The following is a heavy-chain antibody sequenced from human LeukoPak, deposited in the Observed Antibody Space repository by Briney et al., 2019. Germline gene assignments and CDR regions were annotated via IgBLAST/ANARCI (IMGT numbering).Heavy chain of an antibody. J-gene: IGHJ4*02. D-gene: IGHD6-13*01. CDR1: GGSISSYYW. Sequence: TLSLTCTVSGGSISSYYWSWIRQPPGKALEWLALIYWNDDKRYSPSLKSRLTITKDTSKNQVVLTMTNMDPVDTATYYCAHSLLAAAGTNWGQGTLVTVSS. CDR3: AHSLLAAAGTN. CDR2: IYWNDDK. V-gene: IGHV2-5*01.